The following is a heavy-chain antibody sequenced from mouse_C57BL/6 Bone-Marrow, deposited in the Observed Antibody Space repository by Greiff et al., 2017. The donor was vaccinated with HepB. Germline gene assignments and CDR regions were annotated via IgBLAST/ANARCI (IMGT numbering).Heavy chain of an antibody. CDR1: GYTFTSYW. Sequence: QVQLQQPGAELVKPGASVKLSCKASGYTFTSYWMHWVKQRPGQGLEWIGMIHPNSGSTNYNEKFKSKATLTVDKSSSTAYMQLSSLTSEDSAVYYCARDYYYGRGDYWGQGTTLTVSS. D-gene: IGHD1-1*01. J-gene: IGHJ2*01. CDR2: IHPNSGST. CDR3: ARDYYYGRGDY. V-gene: IGHV1-64*01.